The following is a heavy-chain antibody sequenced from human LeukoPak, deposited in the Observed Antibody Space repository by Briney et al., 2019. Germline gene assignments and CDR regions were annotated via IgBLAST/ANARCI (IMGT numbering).Heavy chain of an antibody. CDR2: IKQEGSEK. CDR3: ARDSYDSSGYSKF. Sequence: PGGSLRLSCAASGFTFSSYWMSWVRQAPGEGLEWVANIKQEGSEKYYVDSVKGRFTISRDNAKNSLYLQMNSLRAEDTAVYYCARDSYDSSGYSKFWGQGTLVTVSS. V-gene: IGHV3-7*01. CDR1: GFTFSSYW. J-gene: IGHJ4*02. D-gene: IGHD3-22*01.